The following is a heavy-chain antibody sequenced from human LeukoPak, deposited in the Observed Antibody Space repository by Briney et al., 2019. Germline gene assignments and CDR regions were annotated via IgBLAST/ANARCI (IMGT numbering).Heavy chain of an antibody. Sequence: PSETLSLTCTVSGYSISSGYYWGWVRQPPGKGLEWIGSIYHSGSTYYNPSLKSRVTISVDTSKNQFSLKLSSVTAADTAVYYCARERLLGAFDIWGQGTMVTVSS. CDR3: ARERLLGAFDI. J-gene: IGHJ3*02. V-gene: IGHV4-38-2*02. D-gene: IGHD2-15*01. CDR2: IYHSGST. CDR1: GYSISSGYY.